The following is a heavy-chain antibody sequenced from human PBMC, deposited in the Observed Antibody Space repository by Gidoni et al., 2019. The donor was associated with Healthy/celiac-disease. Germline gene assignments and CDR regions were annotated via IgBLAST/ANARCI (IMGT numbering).Heavy chain of an antibody. CDR3: AKDTDCSSTSCYWYYGMDV. CDR2: ISGSGGST. Sequence: EVQLLESGGGLVQPGGSLRLSCAASGFTFSSYALSWVRQAPGKGLEGVAEISGSGGSTYYADSGKGRFTISRENSKNTLYLQMNSLRAEDTAVYYCAKDTDCSSTSCYWYYGMDVWGQGTTVTVSS. J-gene: IGHJ6*02. D-gene: IGHD2-2*01. V-gene: IGHV3-23*01. CDR1: GFTFSSYA.